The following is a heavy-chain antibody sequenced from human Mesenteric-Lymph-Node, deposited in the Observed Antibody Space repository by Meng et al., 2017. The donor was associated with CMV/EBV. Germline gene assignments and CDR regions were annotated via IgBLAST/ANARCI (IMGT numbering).Heavy chain of an antibody. J-gene: IGHJ4*02. V-gene: IGHV3-11*04. D-gene: IGHD1-26*01. CDR2: ISGSGDSM. CDR3: ASEWAHDY. CDR1: GFRLRDYY. Sequence: GGSLRLSCTASGFRLRDYYMTWIRQAPEKGLEWVSYISGSGDSMYYTESVKGRFTVSRDNARNSLYLQMNSLRAEDTAVYYCASEWAHDYWGQGTLVTVSS.